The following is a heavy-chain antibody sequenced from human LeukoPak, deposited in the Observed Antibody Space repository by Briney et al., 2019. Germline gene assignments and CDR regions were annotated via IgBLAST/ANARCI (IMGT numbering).Heavy chain of an antibody. CDR2: ISGSGGST. CDR3: AKDCSSTSCYPDY. D-gene: IGHD2-2*01. CDR1: GFTFSSYA. Sequence: GGSLRLSCAASGFTFSSYAMSWVRQAPGEGLEWVSAISGSGGSTYYAGSVKGRFTISRDNSKNTLYLQMNSLRAEDTAVYYCAKDCSSTSCYPDYWGQGTLVTVSS. V-gene: IGHV3-23*01. J-gene: IGHJ4*02.